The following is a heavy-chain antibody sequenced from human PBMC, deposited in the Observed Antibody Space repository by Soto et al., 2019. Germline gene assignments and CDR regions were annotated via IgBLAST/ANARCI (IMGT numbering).Heavy chain of an antibody. CDR1: GFTFSSYW. CDR3: AIVATGSYYWFDP. D-gene: IGHD1-26*01. V-gene: IGHV3-74*03. CDR2: INSDGSIT. J-gene: IGHJ5*02. Sequence: PGGSLRLSCTASGFTFSSYWMHWVRQAPGKGLVWVSRINSDGSITTYADSVKGRFTISRDNAKNTLYLQMNSLSAEDTAVYYCAIVATGSYYWFDPWGKGLLGTVSS.